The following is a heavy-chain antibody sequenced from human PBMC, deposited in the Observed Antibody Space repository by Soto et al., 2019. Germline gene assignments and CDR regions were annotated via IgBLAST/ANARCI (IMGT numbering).Heavy chain of an antibody. V-gene: IGHV4-39*02. CDR2: IYYSGTT. CDR1: GGSIASADYY. J-gene: IGHJ4*02. Sequence: SETLSLTCAVSGGSIASADYYWGWIRQPPGKGLEWIGSIYYSGTTYDKPSLRSRVTMSVDTSKNEFSLILRSVTAADTAVYYCAREFGGFGRFDHWGQGSLVTVS. CDR3: AREFGGFGRFDH. D-gene: IGHD3-10*01.